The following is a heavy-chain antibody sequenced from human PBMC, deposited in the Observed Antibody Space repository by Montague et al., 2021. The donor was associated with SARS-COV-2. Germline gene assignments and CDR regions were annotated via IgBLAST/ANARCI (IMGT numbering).Heavy chain of an antibody. Sequence: CAISGDSVSSKSAAWNWIRQSPSRGLEWLGRTYYRSQWYEDYAVSVKGRITIKPDTSKNQFSLHLESVSPDDTALYYCARGAYHDLYYYYHDMDVWGQGTTVTVSS. CDR1: GDSVSSKSAA. CDR3: ARGAYHDLYYYYHDMDV. J-gene: IGHJ6*02. CDR2: TYYRSQWYE. D-gene: IGHD2-2*01. V-gene: IGHV6-1*01.